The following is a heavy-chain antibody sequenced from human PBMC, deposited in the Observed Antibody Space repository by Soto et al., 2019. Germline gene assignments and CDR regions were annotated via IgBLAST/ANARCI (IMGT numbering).Heavy chain of an antibody. CDR3: VSGATGDY. V-gene: IGHV1-18*01. D-gene: IGHD1-26*01. Sequence: QVQLVQSGAEVKKPGASVKVSCKASGYSFTSYGISWVRQAPGQGLEWMGWISAYNGDTNYAQKLQARVTLTRDTPTRTAYMGRRSVRSDDTAVYYCVSGATGDYWGQGTLVTVSS. CDR2: ISAYNGDT. J-gene: IGHJ4*02. CDR1: GYSFTSYG.